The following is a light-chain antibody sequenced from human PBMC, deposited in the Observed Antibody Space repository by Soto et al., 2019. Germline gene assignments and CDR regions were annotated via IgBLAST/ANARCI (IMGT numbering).Light chain of an antibody. V-gene: IGKV3-11*01. CDR3: QQRSNWPIT. J-gene: IGKJ5*01. CDR1: QSVSSY. CDR2: ETS. Sequence: EIVLTQSPATLSLSPGERATLSCRASQSVSSYLAWYQQKPGQAPRLLIYETSSRATGIPDRFSGSGSGTDFTLTISSLEPEDFAVYYCQQRSNWPITFGQGTRLEI.